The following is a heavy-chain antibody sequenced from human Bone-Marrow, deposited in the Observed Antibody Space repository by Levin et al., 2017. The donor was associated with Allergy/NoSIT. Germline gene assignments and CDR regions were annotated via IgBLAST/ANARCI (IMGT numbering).Heavy chain of an antibody. CDR2: INHSGST. V-gene: IGHV4-34*01. CDR1: GGSFSGYY. D-gene: IGHD2-15*01. Sequence: PGGSLRLSCAVYGGSFSGYYWSWIRQPPGKGLEWIGEINHSGSTNYNPSLKSRVTISVDTSQNQFSLKLSSVTAAATAVYYCARGKTDIVVVVAATGGAFDNWGQGTMVTVSS. J-gene: IGHJ3*02. CDR3: ARGKTDIVVVVAATGGAFDN.